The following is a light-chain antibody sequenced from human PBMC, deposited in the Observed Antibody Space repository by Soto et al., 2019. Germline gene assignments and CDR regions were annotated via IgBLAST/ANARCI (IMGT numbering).Light chain of an antibody. CDR1: QSVLYSSNNKNY. CDR2: WAS. V-gene: IGKV4-1*01. CDR3: QQYYSNALT. J-gene: IGKJ4*01. Sequence: DIVLTQSPDSLAVSLGERATINCKSSQSVLYSSNNKNYLAWYQQKPGQPPMLLIYWASTRESGVPDRFSGSGSGTDFTLTISSLQAEDVAVYYCQQYYSNALTFGGGTKVEIK.